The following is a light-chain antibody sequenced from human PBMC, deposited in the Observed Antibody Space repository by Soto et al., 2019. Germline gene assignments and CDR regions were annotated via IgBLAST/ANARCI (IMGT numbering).Light chain of an antibody. J-gene: IGKJ3*01. CDR1: QNISNF. CDR2: GTS. Sequence: DIQMPQSPLSLSASVGESVTITCRASQNISNFLNWYQQKPGKPPRLLIFGTSNLQSGVPSRFRGSRSATDFSLTISGLQPEDFSTYICQQSYRSPLNFGPGTRVA. CDR3: QQSYRSPLN. V-gene: IGKV1-39*01.